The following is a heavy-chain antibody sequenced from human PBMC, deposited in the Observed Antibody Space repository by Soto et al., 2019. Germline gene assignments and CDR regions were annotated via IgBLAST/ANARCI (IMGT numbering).Heavy chain of an antibody. CDR1: GFTISDHY. CDR2: SSSARNYT. V-gene: IGHV3-11*06. Sequence: GGSLRLSCSASGFTISDHYMSWIRQAPGKGLEWISYSSSARNYTNYADSVKGRFTISRDNAKNSLYLQMNSLRAEDTAVYYCARGRHHSNWYQWFDPWGQGTLVTVSS. D-gene: IGHD6-13*01. CDR3: ARGRHHSNWYQWFDP. J-gene: IGHJ5*02.